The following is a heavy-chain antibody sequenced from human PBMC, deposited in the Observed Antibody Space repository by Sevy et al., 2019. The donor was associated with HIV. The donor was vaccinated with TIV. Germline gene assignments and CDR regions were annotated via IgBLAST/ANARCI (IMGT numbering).Heavy chain of an antibody. CDR2: IYYSEST. CDR3: ASPAYPQKIFFPFDY. J-gene: IGHJ4*02. Sequence: SETLSLTCTVSGGSITSGGYYWSWIRQHPGKGLEWIGYIYYSESTYYNPSLESRVTISVDTSKNQFSLKLTSVTAADTAVYYCASPAYPQKIFFPFDYWGQGTLVTVSS. V-gene: IGHV4-31*03. CDR1: GGSITSGGYY.